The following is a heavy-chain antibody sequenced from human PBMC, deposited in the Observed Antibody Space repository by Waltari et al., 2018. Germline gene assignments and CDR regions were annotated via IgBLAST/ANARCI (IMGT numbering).Heavy chain of an antibody. Sequence: QVQLVESGGGVVQPGGSLRLSCAASGFTFSSYGMHWVRQAPGKGLEWVAFIRDDGSNKYYADSVKGRFTISRDNSKNTLYLQMNSLRAEDTAVYYCAKEGAGAYYYDSSGYYSPWGQGTLVTVSS. D-gene: IGHD3-22*01. J-gene: IGHJ5*02. V-gene: IGHV3-30*02. CDR3: AKEGAGAYYYDSSGYYSP. CDR2: IRDDGSNK. CDR1: GFTFSSYG.